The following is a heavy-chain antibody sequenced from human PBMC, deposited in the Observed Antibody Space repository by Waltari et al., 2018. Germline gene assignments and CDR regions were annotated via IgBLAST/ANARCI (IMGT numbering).Heavy chain of an antibody. D-gene: IGHD1-26*01. CDR3: ARDSWELLPVAFDI. Sequence: QVQLQESGPGLVKPSETLSLTCTVSGGSISSHYWSWIRQAPGKGLEWIGYIYYSGSTNYNPSLKSPVTISGDTSKNQFSLKLGSGTAADTAVYYCARDSWELLPVAFDIWGQGKMVTVSS. CDR2: IYYSGST. CDR1: GGSISSHY. V-gene: IGHV4-59*11. J-gene: IGHJ3*02.